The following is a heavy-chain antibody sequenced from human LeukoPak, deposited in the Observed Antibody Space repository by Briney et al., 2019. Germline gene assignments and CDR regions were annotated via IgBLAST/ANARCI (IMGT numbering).Heavy chain of an antibody. CDR2: ISNSGGTT. J-gene: IGHJ3*01. Sequence: GGSLRLSCAASGSSFSSYAMTWVRQAPGKGLEWVSDISNSGGTTYYADSVKGRFTISRDNSKNTLYLQMSSLRAEDTAVYYCANPLYASTWQENAFDVWGQGTMVTVSS. V-gene: IGHV3-23*01. D-gene: IGHD6-13*01. CDR1: GSSFSSYA. CDR3: ANPLYASTWQENAFDV.